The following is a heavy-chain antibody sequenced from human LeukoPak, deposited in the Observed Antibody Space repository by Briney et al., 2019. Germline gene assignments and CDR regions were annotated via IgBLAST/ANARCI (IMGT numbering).Heavy chain of an antibody. CDR3: ARGAGYYGLMRYYYYYYMDV. D-gene: IGHD3/OR15-3a*01. V-gene: IGHV4-34*01. CDR2: IDHGGSA. J-gene: IGHJ6*03. Sequence: SETLSLTCAVYGGSFSDYYWTSIRQTPGKGLEWIGEIDHGGSADDSPSLKSRVSISVDTSKNQFSLRLTSVTAADTAVYYCARGAGYYGLMRYYYYYYMDVWGKGTTVTVSS. CDR1: GGSFSDYY.